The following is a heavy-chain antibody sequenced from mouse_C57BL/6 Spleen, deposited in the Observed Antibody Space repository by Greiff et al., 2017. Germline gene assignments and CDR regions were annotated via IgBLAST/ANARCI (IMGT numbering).Heavy chain of an antibody. J-gene: IGHJ4*01. CDR1: GFTFSDYG. CDR3: AREGLRNYAMDD. V-gene: IGHV5-17*01. CDR2: ISSGSSTI. D-gene: IGHD1-1*01. Sequence: EVKLQESGGGLVKPGGSLTLSCAASGFTFSDYGMHWVRQAPEKGLEWVAYISSGSSTIYYADTVKGRFTISRDNAKNTLFLQMTSLRSEDTAMYYCAREGLRNYAMDDWGQGTSVTVSS.